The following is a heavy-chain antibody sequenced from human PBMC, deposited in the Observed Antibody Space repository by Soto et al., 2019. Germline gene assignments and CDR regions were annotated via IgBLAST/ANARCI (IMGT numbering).Heavy chain of an antibody. D-gene: IGHD3-22*01. J-gene: IGHJ6*02. Sequence: GGSLRLSCAASGFTFSSYGMHWVRQAPGKGLEWVAVISYDGSNKYYADSVKGRFTISRDNSKNTLYLQMNSLRAEDTAVYYCAKSRTRYYDSSGYYPYYYYYGMDVWRQRTTVTVPS. CDR3: AKSRTRYYDSSGYYPYYYYYGMDV. CDR1: GFTFSSYG. V-gene: IGHV3-30*18. CDR2: ISYDGSNK.